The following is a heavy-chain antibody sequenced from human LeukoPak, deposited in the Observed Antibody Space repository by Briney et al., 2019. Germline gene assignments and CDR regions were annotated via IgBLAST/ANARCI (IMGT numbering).Heavy chain of an antibody. V-gene: IGHV3-23*01. J-gene: IGHJ4*02. CDR1: GFTSIAYA. CDR2: ISGGGVTT. Sequence: GGSLRLSCVGSGFTSIAYALTWARQAPGKGLEWVSGISGGGVTTYYADSVKGRFTISRDNSKNTLYLQMNSLRDEDTAVYYCARGDWNYRAQYWGQGTLVTVSS. CDR3: ARGDWNYRAQY. D-gene: IGHD1-7*01.